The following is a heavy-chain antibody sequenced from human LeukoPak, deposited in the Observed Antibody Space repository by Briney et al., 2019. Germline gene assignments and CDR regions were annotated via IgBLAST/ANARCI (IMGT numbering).Heavy chain of an antibody. Sequence: GSLRLSCAASGFTFSSYAMSWVRQAPGKGLEWVSAISGSGGSTYYADSVKGRFTISRDNSKNTLYLQMNSLRAEDTAVYYCAKDRAQGYYDSSGYYGEEYYFDYWGQGTLVTVSS. CDR3: AKDRAQGYYDSSGYYGEEYYFDY. CDR1: GFTFSSYA. CDR2: ISGSGGST. J-gene: IGHJ4*02. D-gene: IGHD3-22*01. V-gene: IGHV3-23*01.